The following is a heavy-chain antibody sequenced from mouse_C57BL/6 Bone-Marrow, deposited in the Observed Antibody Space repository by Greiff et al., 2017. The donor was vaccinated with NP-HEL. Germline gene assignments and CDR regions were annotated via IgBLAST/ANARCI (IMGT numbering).Heavy chain of an antibody. CDR1: GYTFTTYP. Sequence: VQLQQSGAELVKPGASVKMSCKASGYTFTTYPIEWMKQNHGKSLEWIGNFHPYNDDTKYNEKFKGKATLTVEKSSSTVYLELSRLTSEDSAVYYCERTDDYDEGYFGYWGQGTTLTVAS. CDR2: FHPYNDDT. D-gene: IGHD2-4*01. V-gene: IGHV1-47*01. J-gene: IGHJ2*01. CDR3: ERTDDYDEGYFGY.